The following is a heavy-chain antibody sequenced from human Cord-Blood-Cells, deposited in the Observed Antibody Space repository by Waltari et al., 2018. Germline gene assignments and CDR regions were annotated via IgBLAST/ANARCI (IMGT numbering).Heavy chain of an antibody. CDR3: ARVHSSGWFDY. Sequence: QVQLVESGGGVVQPGRSLRLSCAASGFTFSSYGMHWFRQAPGKGLEWVAVIRYDGSNKYYADSVKGRFTISRDNSKNTLYLQMNSLRAEDTAVYYCARVHSSGWFDYWGQGTLVTVSS. J-gene: IGHJ4*02. CDR2: IRYDGSNK. CDR1: GFTFSSYG. D-gene: IGHD6-19*01. V-gene: IGHV3-33*01.